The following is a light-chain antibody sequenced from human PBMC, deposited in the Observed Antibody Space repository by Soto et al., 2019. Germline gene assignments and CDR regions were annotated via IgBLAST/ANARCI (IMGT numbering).Light chain of an antibody. CDR3: QSYDSTNPVV. Sequence: NFMLTQPHSVSESPGKTVTISCPRGGGGFASNYVQWYQQRPGSAPTTLIYEDDQRPSGVPDRFSGSIDSSSNSASLTISGLKTEDEADYYCQSYDSTNPVVFGGGTKVTVL. V-gene: IGLV6-57*04. CDR2: EDD. CDR1: GGGFASNY. J-gene: IGLJ2*01.